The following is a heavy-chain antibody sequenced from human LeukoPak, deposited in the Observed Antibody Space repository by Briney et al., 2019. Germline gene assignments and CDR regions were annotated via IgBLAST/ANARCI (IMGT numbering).Heavy chain of an antibody. D-gene: IGHD1-26*01. CDR3: ARERLGEWELDFIDY. Sequence: SQTLSLTCAISGDSASSNSAAWNWIRQSPSRGLEWLGRTYYRSKWYNDYAVSVKSRITINPDTSKNQFSLQLNSVTPEGTAVYYCARERLGEWELDFIDYWGQGTLVTVSS. V-gene: IGHV6-1*01. CDR2: TYYRSKWYN. CDR1: GDSASSNSAA. J-gene: IGHJ4*02.